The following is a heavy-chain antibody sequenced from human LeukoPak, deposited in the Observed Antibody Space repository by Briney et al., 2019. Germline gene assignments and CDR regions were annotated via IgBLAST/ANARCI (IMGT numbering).Heavy chain of an antibody. CDR3: ARDRASSPGAFDY. Sequence: ASVKVSCKASGYTITGYYMHWVRQAPGQGLEWMGWINPNSGGTNYAQKFQGRVTMTRDTSISTAYMELSRLRSDDTAVYYCARDRASSPGAFDYWGQGTLVTVSS. D-gene: IGHD2-8*02. CDR2: INPNSGGT. J-gene: IGHJ4*02. CDR1: GYTITGYY. V-gene: IGHV1-2*02.